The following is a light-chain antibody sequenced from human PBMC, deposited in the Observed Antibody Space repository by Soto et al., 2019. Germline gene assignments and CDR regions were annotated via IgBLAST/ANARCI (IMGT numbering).Light chain of an antibody. J-gene: IGKJ1*01. Sequence: EIVLTQSPGTLSLSPGERATLSCRASQSVSSSYLAWYQQKPGQAPRLLIYGASSRATGIPDRFSGSGSGTDFTLTISRLEPEYFAVYYCQQHGSSPWTFGQGTKVEIK. CDR3: QQHGSSPWT. CDR1: QSVSSSY. V-gene: IGKV3-20*01. CDR2: GAS.